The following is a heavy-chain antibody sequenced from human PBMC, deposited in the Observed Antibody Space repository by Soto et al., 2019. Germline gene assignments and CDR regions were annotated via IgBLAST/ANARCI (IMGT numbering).Heavy chain of an antibody. CDR1: GYAFTGYY. CDR2: INPNSGGT. CDR3: ARDNGSGRSGYYEPDYYYYGMDV. J-gene: IGHJ6*02. Sequence: GASVKVSCKASGYAFTGYYMHWVRQAPGQGLEWMGWINPNSGGTNYAQKFQGWVTMTRDTSISTAYMELSRLRSDDTAVYYCARDNGSGRSGYYEPDYYYYGMDVWGQGTTVTVSS. V-gene: IGHV1-2*04. D-gene: IGHD3-3*01.